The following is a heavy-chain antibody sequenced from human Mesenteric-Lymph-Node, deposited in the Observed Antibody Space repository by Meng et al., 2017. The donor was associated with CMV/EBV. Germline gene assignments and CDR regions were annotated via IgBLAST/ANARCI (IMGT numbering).Heavy chain of an antibody. D-gene: IGHD3-16*01. V-gene: IGHV6-1*01. CDR1: GNSSSSNNAA. CDR3: AYFGDLPPLW. J-gene: IGHJ4*02. CDR2: THYRSESYN. Sequence: QLQPSGPGLVTFSQTLSVTCTISGNSSSSNNAAWNWIRQSPSRGLEWLGRTHYRSESYNDYAVSVKSRISVNLDTSKNQLSLHLNFVTPEDTAVYYCAYFGDLPPLWWGQGTLVTVSS.